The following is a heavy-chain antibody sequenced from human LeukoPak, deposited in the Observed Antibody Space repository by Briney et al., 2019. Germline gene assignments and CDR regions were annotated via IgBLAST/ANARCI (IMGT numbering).Heavy chain of an antibody. J-gene: IGHJ4*02. D-gene: IGHD6-19*01. Sequence: SETLSLTCTVSGGSISSSSYYWGWIRQPPGKGLEWIGSIYYSGSTYYNPSLKSRVTISVDTSKNQFSLKLSSVTAADTAVYYCARHRYRIAVAGAFDYWGQGTLVTVSS. V-gene: IGHV4-39*01. CDR3: ARHRYRIAVAGAFDY. CDR1: GGSISSSSYY. CDR2: IYYSGST.